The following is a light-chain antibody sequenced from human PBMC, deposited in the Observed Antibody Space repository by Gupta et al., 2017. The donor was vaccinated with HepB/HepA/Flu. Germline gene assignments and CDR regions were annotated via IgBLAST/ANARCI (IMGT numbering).Light chain of an antibody. CDR2: DVN. CDR3: CSYAGTYTWV. Sequence: QSALTQPRSVSGSPGQSFTLSCTGTSDDVGGYNYVSWFQQHPGKAPKLMIYDVNMRPSGPSGVPDRFSGSKSGNTAYLAISGLQAEDEADYYCCSYAGTYTWVFGGGTKLTVL. CDR1: SDDVGGYNY. J-gene: IGLJ3*02. V-gene: IGLV2-11*01.